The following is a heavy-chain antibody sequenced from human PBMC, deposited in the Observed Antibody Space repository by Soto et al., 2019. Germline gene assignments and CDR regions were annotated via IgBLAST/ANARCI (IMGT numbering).Heavy chain of an antibody. CDR2: ISAYNGNT. CDR1: GYTFTSYG. V-gene: IGHV1-18*01. CDR3: ARDGSMVRGVIITPHYYYYMDV. Sequence: ASVKVSCKASGYTFTSYGISWVRQAPGQGLEWMGWISAYNGNTNYAQKLQGRVTMTTDTSTSTAYMELRSLRSDDTAVYYCARDGSMVRGVIITPHYYYYMDVWGKGTTVTVSS. D-gene: IGHD3-10*01. J-gene: IGHJ6*03.